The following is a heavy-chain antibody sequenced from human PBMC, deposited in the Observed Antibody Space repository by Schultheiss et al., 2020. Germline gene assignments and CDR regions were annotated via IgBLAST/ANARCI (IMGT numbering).Heavy chain of an antibody. CDR2: INHSGST. CDR3: AREPSDFWSGYHNYWFDP. Sequence: SETLSLTCTVFGGSISSSYWSWIRQPPGKGLEWIGEINHSGSTNYNPSLKSRVTISVDTSKNQFSLKLSSVTAADTAVYYCAREPSDFWSGYHNYWFDPWGQGTLVTVSS. CDR1: GGSISSSY. D-gene: IGHD3-3*01. J-gene: IGHJ5*02. V-gene: IGHV4-34*01.